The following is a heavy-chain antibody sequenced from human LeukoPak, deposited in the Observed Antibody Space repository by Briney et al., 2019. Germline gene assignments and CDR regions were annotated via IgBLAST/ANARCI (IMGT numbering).Heavy chain of an antibody. CDR3: ARGLYDGSAYTAGY. Sequence: GGSLRLSCAASGFTFSSYSMNWVRQAPGKGLEWVSSISSSSSYIYYADSVKGRFTISRDNAKNTLYLQMNSLRAEDTAVYYCARGLYDGSAYTAGYWGQGTLVTISS. D-gene: IGHD3-22*01. V-gene: IGHV3-21*01. CDR1: GFTFSSYS. J-gene: IGHJ4*02. CDR2: ISSSSSYI.